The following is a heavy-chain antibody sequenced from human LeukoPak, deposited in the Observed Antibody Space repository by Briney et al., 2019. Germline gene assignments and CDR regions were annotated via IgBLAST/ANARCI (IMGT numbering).Heavy chain of an antibody. Sequence: ASVKVSCKASGYTFTGYYMHWVRQAPGQGLEWMGWINPNSGGTTYAQKFQGRVTMTRDTSISTAYMELSRLRSDDTAVYYCARARSVTATRGIDYWGQGTLVTVSS. D-gene: IGHD3-16*01. CDR1: GYTFTGYY. J-gene: IGHJ4*02. CDR3: ARARSVTATRGIDY. V-gene: IGHV1-2*02. CDR2: INPNSGGT.